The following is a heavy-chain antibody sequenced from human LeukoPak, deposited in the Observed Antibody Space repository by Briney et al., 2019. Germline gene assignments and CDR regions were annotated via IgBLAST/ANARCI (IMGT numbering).Heavy chain of an antibody. CDR1: GFTFSDYW. CDR2: IIKDGSDK. J-gene: IGHJ4*02. Sequence: PGGSLRLSCEGSGFTFSDYWKGWVRQAPGKGLEWVANIIKDGSDKYYVDSVKGRFSISRDNAKNSVYLQMSGLRVEDTAVYYCTRELWPADYWGQGILVTVSS. CDR3: TRELWPADY. D-gene: IGHD3-16*01. V-gene: IGHV3-7*01.